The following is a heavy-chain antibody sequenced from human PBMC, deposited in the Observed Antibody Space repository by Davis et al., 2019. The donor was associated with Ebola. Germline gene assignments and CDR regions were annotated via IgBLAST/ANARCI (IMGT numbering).Heavy chain of an antibody. V-gene: IGHV3-7*01. D-gene: IGHD3-3*01. CDR3: ARDGLRFLEWLFDY. CDR1: GFTFSSYW. Sequence: GGSLRLSCAASGFTFSSYWMSWVRQAPGKGLEWVANIKQDESEKYYVDSVKGRFTISRDNAKNSLYLQMNSLRAEDTAVYYCARDGLRFLEWLFDYWGQGTLVTVSS. J-gene: IGHJ4*02. CDR2: IKQDESEK.